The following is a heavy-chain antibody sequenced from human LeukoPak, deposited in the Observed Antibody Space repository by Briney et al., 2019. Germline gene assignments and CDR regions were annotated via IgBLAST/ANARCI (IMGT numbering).Heavy chain of an antibody. V-gene: IGHV3-23*01. D-gene: IGHD2-2*01. CDR1: GLTFSTYA. CDR2: ISGSGSAT. J-gene: IGHJ5*02. CDR3: AKLLSGYCSRTSCLNWFDP. Sequence: GGSLRLSCAASGLTFSTYAMSWVRQAPGKGLEWVSGISGSGSATYYADSVKGRFTVSRDNSKNILYLQMNSLRAEDTAVYYCAKLLSGYCSRTSCLNWFDPWGQGTLVTVSS.